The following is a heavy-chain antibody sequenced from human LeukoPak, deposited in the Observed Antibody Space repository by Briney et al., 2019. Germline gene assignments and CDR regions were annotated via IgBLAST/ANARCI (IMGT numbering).Heavy chain of an antibody. CDR2: MNPNSGNT. Sequence: ASVKVSCKASGYTFTSYDINWVRQATGQGLEWTGWMNPNSGNTGYAQKFQGRVTMTRNTSISTAYMELSSLRSEDTAVYYCARGRGCSSTSCYAAVDPWGQGTLVTVSS. V-gene: IGHV1-8*01. D-gene: IGHD2-2*01. J-gene: IGHJ5*02. CDR1: GYTFTSYD. CDR3: ARGRGCSSTSCYAAVDP.